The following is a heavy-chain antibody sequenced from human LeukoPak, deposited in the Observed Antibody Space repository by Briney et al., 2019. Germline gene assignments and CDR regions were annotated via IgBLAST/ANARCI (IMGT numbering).Heavy chain of an antibody. CDR1: GGSFSGYY. CDR3: ARRRAFYYGSGSRYNWFDP. V-gene: IGHV4-34*01. Sequence: SETLSLTCAVYGGSFSGYYWSWIRQPPGKGLEWIGEINHSGSTNYNPSLKSRVTISVDTSKNQFSLKLSSVTAADTAVYYCARRRAFYYGSGSRYNWFDPWGQGTLVTVSS. CDR2: INHSGST. D-gene: IGHD3-10*01. J-gene: IGHJ5*02.